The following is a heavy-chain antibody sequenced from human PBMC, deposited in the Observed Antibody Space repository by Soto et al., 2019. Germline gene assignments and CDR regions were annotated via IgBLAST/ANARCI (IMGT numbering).Heavy chain of an antibody. D-gene: IGHD1-7*01. CDR3: AKDFWGQELPAYHLDY. CDR1: GFTFSAYA. Sequence: GLSLRLSCAASGFTFSAYAMSWLRQAPGKGLEWVSSISGSGATTFHADSVNSRFSISSDNSKDTLYLQLNRMKANDQVLYYCAKDFWGQELPAYHLDYGGQGALDTVSS. J-gene: IGHJ4*02. V-gene: IGHV3-23*01. CDR2: ISGSGATT.